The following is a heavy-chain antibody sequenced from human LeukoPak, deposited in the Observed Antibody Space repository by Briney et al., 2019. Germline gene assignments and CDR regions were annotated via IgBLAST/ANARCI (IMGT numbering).Heavy chain of an antibody. D-gene: IGHD6-6*01. CDR1: GGSISSYY. CDR2: IYYSGST. J-gene: IGHJ3*02. CDR3: ARVYSSSSGKNAFDI. V-gene: IGHV4-59*01. Sequence: PSETLSLTCTVSGGSISSYYWSWIRQPPGKGLEWIGYIYYSGSTNYNPSLKSRVTISVDTSKDQFSLKLSSVTAADTAVYYCARVYSSSSGKNAFDIWGQGTMVTVSS.